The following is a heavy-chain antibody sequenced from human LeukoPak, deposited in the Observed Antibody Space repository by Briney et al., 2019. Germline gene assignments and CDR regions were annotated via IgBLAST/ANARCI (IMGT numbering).Heavy chain of an antibody. D-gene: IGHD2-2*02. CDR1: GYTFTGYY. CDR3: ATTIPAAIGFDAFDI. J-gene: IGHJ3*02. CDR2: INPNSGGT. V-gene: IGHV1-2*02. Sequence: ASVKVSCKASGYTFTGYYMHWVRQAPGQGLEWMGWINPNSGGTNYAQKFQGRVTMTEDTSTDTAYMELSSLRSEDTAMYYCATTIPAAIGFDAFDIWGQGTMVTVSS.